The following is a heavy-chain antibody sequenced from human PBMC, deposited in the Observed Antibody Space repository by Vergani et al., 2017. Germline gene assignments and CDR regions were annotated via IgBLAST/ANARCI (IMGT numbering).Heavy chain of an antibody. Sequence: QVQLVESGGGVVQPGRSLRLSCAASGFTFSSYAMHWVRQAPGKGLEWVAVISYDGSNKYYADSVKGRFTISRDNSKNTLYLQMNSLKTEDTAVYYCTTNIVVVVAATLSDYWGQGTLVTVSS. V-gene: IGHV3-30-3*01. CDR3: TTNIVVVVAATLSDY. D-gene: IGHD2-15*01. CDR2: ISYDGSNK. CDR1: GFTFSSYA. J-gene: IGHJ4*02.